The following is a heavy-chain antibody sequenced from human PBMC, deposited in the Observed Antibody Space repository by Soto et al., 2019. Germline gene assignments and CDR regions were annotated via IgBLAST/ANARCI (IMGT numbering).Heavy chain of an antibody. J-gene: IGHJ4*02. V-gene: IGHV4-59*12. Sequence: PSETLSLTCTVSGGSISSYYWSWIRQPPGKGLEWIGYIYYSGSTNYNPSLKSRVTISVDTSKNQFSLKLSSVTAADTAVYYCASFRITVTYIDYWGQGTLVTVSS. D-gene: IGHD4-17*01. CDR2: IYYSGST. CDR3: ASFRITVTYIDY. CDR1: GGSISSYY.